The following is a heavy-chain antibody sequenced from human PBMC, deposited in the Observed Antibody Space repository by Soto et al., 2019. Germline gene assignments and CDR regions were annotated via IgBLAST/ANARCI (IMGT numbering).Heavy chain of an antibody. Sequence: PSETLSLTCAVYGGSFSGYYWSWIRQPPGKGLEWIGEINHSGSTNYNPSLKSRVTISVDTSKNQFSLKLSSVTAADTAVYYCARGGTMVRGVRYYYGMDVWGQGTTVTVSS. J-gene: IGHJ6*02. CDR2: INHSGST. V-gene: IGHV4-34*01. CDR1: GGSFSGYY. D-gene: IGHD3-10*01. CDR3: ARGGTMVRGVRYYYGMDV.